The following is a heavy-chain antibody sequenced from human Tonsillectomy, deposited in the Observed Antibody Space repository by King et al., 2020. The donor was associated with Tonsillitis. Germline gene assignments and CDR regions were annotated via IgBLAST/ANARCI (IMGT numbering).Heavy chain of an antibody. J-gene: IGHJ3*02. CDR2: IRSKAYGGKT. CDR1: GFTFGDPA. Sequence: SVGCLVPPGRSLRLSCTASGFTFGDPAMSWFRQAPGKGLEWVAFIRSKAYGGKTAYDASVKGRFTISRDDYQSHDYLQMNTLKIEDTAVYYCTRDGPVGAFDNWGQGTMVTVSS. D-gene: IGHD1-26*01. CDR3: TRDGPVGAFDN. V-gene: IGHV3-49*03.